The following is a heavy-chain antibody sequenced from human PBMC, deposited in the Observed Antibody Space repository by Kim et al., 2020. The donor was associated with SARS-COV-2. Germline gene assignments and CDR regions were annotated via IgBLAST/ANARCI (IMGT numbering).Heavy chain of an antibody. CDR1: GYTFTTFD. CDR2: INAGNGNI. Sequence: ASVKVSCKASGYTFTTFDMHWVRQAPGQRLEWMGWINAGNGNINYLENFQGRLTMTRDTSASTVYMEVSSLSSEDTAVYYFARGWFVKTHFDYWGQGTLVAVSS. V-gene: IGHV1-3*01. CDR3: ARGWFVKTHFDY. D-gene: IGHD3-10*01. J-gene: IGHJ4*02.